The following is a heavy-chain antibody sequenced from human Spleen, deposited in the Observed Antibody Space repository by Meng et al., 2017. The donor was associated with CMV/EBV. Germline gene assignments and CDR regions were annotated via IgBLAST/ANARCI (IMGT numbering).Heavy chain of an antibody. V-gene: IGHV1-2*02. CDR2: INPNSGGT. CDR1: GYTFSGDY. CDR3: ASQARIGGWYDY. Sequence: CKASGYTFSGDYMHWVRQAPGQGLEWMGWINPNSGGTNYAQKFQGRVIMTRDTSISTAYMELSRLRSDDTAVYYCASQARIGGWYDYWGQGTLVTVSS. J-gene: IGHJ4*02. D-gene: IGHD6-19*01.